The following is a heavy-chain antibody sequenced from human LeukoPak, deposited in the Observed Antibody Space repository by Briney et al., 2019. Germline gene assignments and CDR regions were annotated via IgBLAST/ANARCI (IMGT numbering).Heavy chain of an antibody. CDR2: IIPIFGTA. CDR1: GGTFSSYA. CDR3: ARAYSSGLRTPLNWFDP. D-gene: IGHD6-19*01. V-gene: IGHV1-69*13. J-gene: IGHJ5*02. Sequence: ASVKVSCKASGGTFSSYAISWVRQAPGQGLEWMGGIIPIFGTANYAQKFQGRVTITADESTSTAYMELSSLRSEDTAVYYCARAYSSGLRTPLNWFDPWGQGTLVTVSS.